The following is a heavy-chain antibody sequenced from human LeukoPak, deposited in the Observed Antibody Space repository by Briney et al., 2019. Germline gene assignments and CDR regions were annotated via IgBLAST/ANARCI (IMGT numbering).Heavy chain of an antibody. V-gene: IGHV4-39*01. CDR1: GGSISSSSHY. Sequence: SETLSLTCTVSGGSISSSSHYWGWIRQPPGNGLEWIGNIHNGGSTYYNPSLESRVTMSVDTSKNQVSLRLTSVTAADTAVYYCARHTHNYGLDYWGQGTLVTVSS. CDR3: ARHTHNYGLDY. D-gene: IGHD5-24*01. CDR2: IHNGGST. J-gene: IGHJ4*02.